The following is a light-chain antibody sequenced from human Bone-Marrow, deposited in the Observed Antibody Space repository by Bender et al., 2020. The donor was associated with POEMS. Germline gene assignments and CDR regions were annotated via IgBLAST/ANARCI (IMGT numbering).Light chain of an antibody. J-gene: IGLJ3*02. CDR3: AAWEDSLNGWV. V-gene: IGLV1-44*01. CDR1: SSNIGTNP. Sequence: HSVLTQPPSASGTPGQRVTISFSGSSSNIGTNPVNWYQQLPGTAPKLLIYINNQRPSGVPDRFSGSKSGTSASLSISSIQSEDRADYYCAAWEDSLNGWVFGGGTKLTVL. CDR2: INN.